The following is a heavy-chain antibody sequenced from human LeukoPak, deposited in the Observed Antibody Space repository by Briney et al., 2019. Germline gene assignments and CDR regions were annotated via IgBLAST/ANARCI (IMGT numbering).Heavy chain of an antibody. D-gene: IGHD2-15*01. Sequence: GASVTVSCKASGYTFTSYYMHWVRQAPGQGLEWMGIINPSGGSTSYAQKFQGRVTMTRDTSTSTVYMELSSLRSEDTAVYYCARDTTLGYCSGGSCPKRMDYWGQGTLVTVSS. CDR2: INPSGGST. V-gene: IGHV1-46*01. CDR1: GYTFTSYY. J-gene: IGHJ4*02. CDR3: ARDTTLGYCSGGSCPKRMDY.